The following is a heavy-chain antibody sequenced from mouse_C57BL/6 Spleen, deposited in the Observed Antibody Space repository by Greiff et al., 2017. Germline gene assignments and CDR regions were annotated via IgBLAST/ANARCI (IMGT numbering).Heavy chain of an antibody. J-gene: IGHJ1*03. CDR1: GFSLTSYG. V-gene: IGHV2-6-1*01. D-gene: IGHD3-3*01. CDR2: IWSDGST. CDR3: ARHGGRGWYFDV. Sequence: QVQLQQSGPGLVAPSQRLSITCTVSGFSLTSYGVHWVRQPPGKGLEWLVVIWSDGSTTYNSALKSRLSISKDNSKSQVFLKMNSLQTDDTAMDYCARHGGRGWYFDVWGTGTTVTVSS.